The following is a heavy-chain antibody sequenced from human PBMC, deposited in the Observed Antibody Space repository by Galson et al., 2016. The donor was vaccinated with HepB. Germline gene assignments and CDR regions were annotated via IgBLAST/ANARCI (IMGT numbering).Heavy chain of an antibody. Sequence: SLRLSCAASGFTFASYAISWVRQAPGQGLEWVATISGSGSITYYADSVKGRVTISRDNSKNTVYMQMRTRRAEDTAIYYCAKVQRSGTYCNGGGFGPVFDNWGQGTLVTVSS. D-gene: IGHD3-10*01. J-gene: IGHJ4*02. CDR3: AKVQRSGTYCNGGGFGPVFDN. V-gene: IGHV3-23*01. CDR1: GFTFASYA. CDR2: ISGSGSIT.